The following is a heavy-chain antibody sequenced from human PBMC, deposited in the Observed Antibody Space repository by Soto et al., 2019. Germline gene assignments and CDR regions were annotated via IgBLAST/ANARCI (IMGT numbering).Heavy chain of an antibody. Sequence: PGGSLRLSCAVSGFTFDDNAMHWVRQAQEKGLEWVSGINWKSDIGYADSVKGCFTISRDNAENSLYLQMNSLRAEDTALYYCAISQDRGGRTTFIYWGQGTQVTVSS. CDR2: INWKSDI. CDR3: AISQDRGGRTTFIY. CDR1: GFTFDDNA. J-gene: IGHJ4*02. V-gene: IGHV3-9*01. D-gene: IGHD3-16*01.